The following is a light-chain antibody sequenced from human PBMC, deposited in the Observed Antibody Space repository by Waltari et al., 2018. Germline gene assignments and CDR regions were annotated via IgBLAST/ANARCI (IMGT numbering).Light chain of an antibody. CDR2: WAS. CDR3: QQYYTIPVT. V-gene: IGKV4-1*01. CDR1: QSVLYSPNNKNY. J-gene: IGKJ1*01. Sequence: DIVMTQSPDSLAVSLGERATINCKSSQSVLYSPNNKNYLAWYQQKPGQPPKMLIYWASTRESGVPDRCSGGGSGTDFTLTISSLQAEDVAVYYCQQYYTIPVTFGQGTKVEIK.